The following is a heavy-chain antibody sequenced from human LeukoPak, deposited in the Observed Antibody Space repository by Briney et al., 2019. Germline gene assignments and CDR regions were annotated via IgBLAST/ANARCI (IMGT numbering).Heavy chain of an antibody. J-gene: IGHJ4*02. CDR2: IYYSGST. CDR3: AREGYCTNGVCHAGYYFDY. D-gene: IGHD2-8*01. Sequence: PSETLSLTCTVSGGSISSYYWSWIRRPPGKGLEWIGYIYYSGSTNYNPSLKSRVTISVDTSKNQFSLKLSSVTAADTAVYYCAREGYCTNGVCHAGYYFDYWGQGTLVTVSS. V-gene: IGHV4-59*01. CDR1: GGSISSYY.